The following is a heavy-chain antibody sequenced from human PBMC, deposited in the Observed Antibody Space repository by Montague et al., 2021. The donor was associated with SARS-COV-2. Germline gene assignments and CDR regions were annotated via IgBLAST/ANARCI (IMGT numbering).Heavy chain of an antibody. CDR3: ARGSGGFALDY. CDR2: LHYSGST. D-gene: IGHD2-15*01. CDR1: GGSISGHY. Sequence: SETLSLTCSVSGGSISGHYWSWIRQPPGKGLELVGYLHYSGSTSYNFAPRSRVTISLATSKNQFSLQLRSMTAADTAGYYCARGSGGFALDYWGQGTLVTVSS. V-gene: IGHV4-59*11. J-gene: IGHJ4*02.